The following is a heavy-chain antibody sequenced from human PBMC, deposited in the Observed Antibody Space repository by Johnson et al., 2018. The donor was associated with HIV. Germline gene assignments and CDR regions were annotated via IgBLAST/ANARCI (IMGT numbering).Heavy chain of an antibody. J-gene: IGHJ3*02. CDR1: GFTFSSYG. D-gene: IGHD6-6*01. CDR2: IWYDGSNK. V-gene: IGHV3-33*01. CDR3: TTASSPTLLDAFDI. Sequence: QVQLVESGGGVVQPGRSLRLSCAASGFTFSSYGMHWVRQAPGKGLEWVAVIWYDGSNKYYADSVKGRFTISRYNSKNTLYLQMNSLKTDDTAMYYCTTASSPTLLDAFDIWGQGTMVTVSS.